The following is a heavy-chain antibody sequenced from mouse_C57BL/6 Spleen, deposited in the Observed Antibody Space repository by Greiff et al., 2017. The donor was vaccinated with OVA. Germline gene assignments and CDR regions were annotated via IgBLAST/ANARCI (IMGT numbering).Heavy chain of an antibody. D-gene: IGHD2-12*01. J-gene: IGHJ2*01. CDR2: IDPETGGT. Sequence: VQLKQSGAELVRPGASVTLSCKASGYTFTDYEMHWVKQTPVHGLEWIGAIDPETGGTAYNQKFKGKAILTADKSSSTAYMELRSLTSEDSAVYYCTRYYTYWGQGTTLTVSS. V-gene: IGHV1-15*01. CDR1: GYTFTDYE. CDR3: TRYYTY.